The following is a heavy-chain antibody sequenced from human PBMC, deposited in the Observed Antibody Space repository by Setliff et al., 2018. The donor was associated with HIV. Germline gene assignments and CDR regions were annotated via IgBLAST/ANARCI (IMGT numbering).Heavy chain of an antibody. CDR1: GYSLTELS. CDR3: ARGRPYSSFDY. Sequence: ASVKVSCKVSGYSLTELSIHWVRQAPGEGLEWMGWINPNSGGTNYAQKFQGRVTMIRDTSISTAYMELSRLRSDDTAVYYCARGRPYSSFDYWGQGTLVTVSS. J-gene: IGHJ4*02. CDR2: INPNSGGT. D-gene: IGHD6-13*01. V-gene: IGHV1-2*02.